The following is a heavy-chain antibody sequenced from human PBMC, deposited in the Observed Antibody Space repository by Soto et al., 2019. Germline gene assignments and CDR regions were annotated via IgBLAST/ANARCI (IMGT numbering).Heavy chain of an antibody. V-gene: IGHV1-69*12. CDR2: IIPNIGTA. Sequence: QVQLVQSGAEVKKPGSSVKGSCKASGDTFSSYAIRWVLQAPGQGLERMGGIIPNIGTANYAQKFQGRVTITADESTSTAYMELSSLRSEDTAVYYCGGTTGKRWYFDLWGRGTLVTVSS. CDR3: GGTTGKRWYFDL. J-gene: IGHJ2*01. D-gene: IGHD4-17*01. CDR1: GDTFSSYA.